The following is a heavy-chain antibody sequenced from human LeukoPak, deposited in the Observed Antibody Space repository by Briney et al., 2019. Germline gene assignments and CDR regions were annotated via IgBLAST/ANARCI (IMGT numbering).Heavy chain of an antibody. J-gene: IGHJ6*03. Sequence: PSETLSLTCAVYGGSFSGSYWSWIRQPPGKGLEWIGEINHSGSTNYNPSLKGRVTISVDTSKNQFSLKLGSVTAADTAVYYCARVGVKYGAGRYQSYFMDVWGKGTTVTVSS. D-gene: IGHD3-10*01. CDR1: GGSFSGSY. CDR2: INHSGST. V-gene: IGHV4-34*01. CDR3: ARVGVKYGAGRYQSYFMDV.